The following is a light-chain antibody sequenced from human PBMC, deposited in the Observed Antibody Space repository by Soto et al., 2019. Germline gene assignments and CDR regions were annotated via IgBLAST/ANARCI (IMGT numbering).Light chain of an antibody. V-gene: IGKV1-5*03. Sequence: DIQMTQSPSTLSASVGDRVTITCRASQSINSWLAWYQQKPGKAPKLLIYKATSLVSGVPSRFSGIGSGTEFTLTIDSLLPDDFATYYCQHYNNYGFTFGQGTKLEVK. J-gene: IGKJ2*01. CDR2: KAT. CDR1: QSINSW. CDR3: QHYNNYGFT.